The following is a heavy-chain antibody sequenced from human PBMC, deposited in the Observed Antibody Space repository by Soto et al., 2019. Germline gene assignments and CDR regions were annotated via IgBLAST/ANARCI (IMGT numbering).Heavy chain of an antibody. V-gene: IGHV3-23*01. CDR3: AKRPVDFLGDFYFHY. D-gene: IGHD3-3*01. CDR2: ISGSGGST. J-gene: IGHJ4*02. Sequence: EVQLLESGGGLVQPGGSLRLSCAASGFIFSNYAMSWVRQAPGKGLEWVSAISGSGGSTYYADSVKGRFTMSRDNSKKTLFLQMNNLRGEEKAVYYCAKRPVDFLGDFYFHYWGQGTLVTVSS. CDR1: GFIFSNYA.